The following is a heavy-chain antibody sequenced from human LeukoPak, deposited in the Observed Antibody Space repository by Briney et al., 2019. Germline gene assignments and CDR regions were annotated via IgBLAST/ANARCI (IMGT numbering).Heavy chain of an antibody. V-gene: IGHV4-39*01. CDR3: AWGYGMDV. Sequence: PSETLSLTCTVSGFSISSSSYYWVWIRQPPGKGLEGIRRIYYSGDTYYNPSLKSLAPISVNSSKTQFSLKVTSVTAADTAVYYCAWGYGMDVWGQGTTVTVSS. D-gene: IGHD3-16*01. CDR2: IYYSGDT. J-gene: IGHJ6*02. CDR1: GFSISSSSYY.